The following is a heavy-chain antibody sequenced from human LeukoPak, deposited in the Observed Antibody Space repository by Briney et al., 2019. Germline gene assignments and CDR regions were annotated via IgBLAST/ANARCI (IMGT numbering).Heavy chain of an antibody. CDR3: ARLSPTIFGVVIIFGAFDI. CDR1: GGSISSYY. J-gene: IGHJ3*02. Sequence: SETLSLTCTVSGGSISSYYWSWIRQPPGKGLEWIGEINHSGSTNYNPSLKSRVTISVDTSKNQFSLKLSSVTAADTAVYYCARLSPTIFGVVIIFGAFDIWGQGTMVTVSS. D-gene: IGHD3-3*01. CDR2: INHSGST. V-gene: IGHV4-34*01.